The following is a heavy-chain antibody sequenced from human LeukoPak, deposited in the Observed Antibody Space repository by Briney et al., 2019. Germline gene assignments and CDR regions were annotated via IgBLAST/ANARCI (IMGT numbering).Heavy chain of an antibody. J-gene: IGHJ4*02. D-gene: IGHD6-13*01. Sequence: PSETLSLTCAVYGGSFSGYYWNWIRQPPGKGLEWIGEINHSGSTNYNPSLKSRVTISVDTSKNQFSLKLSSVTAADTAVYYCARGDGGSWYYLDYWGQGTLVTVSS. CDR1: GGSFSGYY. CDR2: INHSGST. CDR3: ARGDGGSWYYLDY. V-gene: IGHV4-34*01.